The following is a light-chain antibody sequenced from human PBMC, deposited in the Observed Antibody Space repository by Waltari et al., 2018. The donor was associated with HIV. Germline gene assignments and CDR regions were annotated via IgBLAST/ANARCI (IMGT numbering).Light chain of an antibody. CDR2: EVS. Sequence: QSALTQPASVSGSPGQSITISCTAPSSSIGSYNYVSWYQQHPGKAPKLMIYEVSNRPSGVSNRFSGSKSGNTASLTISGLQAEDEADYYCSSYTSNNTLVFGGGTKLTVL. CDR3: SSYTSNNTLV. CDR1: SSSIGSYNY. J-gene: IGLJ2*01. V-gene: IGLV2-14*01.